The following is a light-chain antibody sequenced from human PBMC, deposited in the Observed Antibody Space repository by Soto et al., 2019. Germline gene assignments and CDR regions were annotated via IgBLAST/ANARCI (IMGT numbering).Light chain of an antibody. V-gene: IGKV3-20*01. CDR1: ESVSNDY. CDR3: QQYCNSLTWT. CDR2: GAS. Sequence: EILLTQYSCPMHLSPGERAHLSYTARESVSNDYIAWYQQQPGQAPRRLIYGASNRATGIPDRFSGSGSGTDFTLTISRLEPEDFSVYYCQQYCNSLTWTFGQGTMVDIK. J-gene: IGKJ1*01.